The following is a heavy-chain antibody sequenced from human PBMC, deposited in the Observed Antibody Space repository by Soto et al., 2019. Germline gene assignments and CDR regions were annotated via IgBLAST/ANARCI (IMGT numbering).Heavy chain of an antibody. CDR3: ARGVPTYYYDSSGPGPYFDY. J-gene: IGHJ4*02. D-gene: IGHD3-22*01. CDR1: GGTFSSYA. V-gene: IGHV1-69*13. Sequence: SVKVSCKASGGTFSSYAISWVRQVPGQGLEWMGGIIPIFGTANYAQKFQGRVTITADESTSTAYMELSSLRSEDTAVYYCARGVPTYYYDSSGPGPYFDYWGQGTLVTVSS. CDR2: IIPIFGTA.